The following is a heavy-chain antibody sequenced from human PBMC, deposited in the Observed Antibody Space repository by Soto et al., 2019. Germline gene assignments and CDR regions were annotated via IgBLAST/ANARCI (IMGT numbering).Heavy chain of an antibody. Sequence: SETLSLPCAVSGGSFTSNNWWTWVRQPPGQGLEWIGEIYRTGSTNYNPSLKSRVTISLDESENQFSLKVTSLTAADTAVYYCASRDPGTSVDYWGQGTLVTVSS. J-gene: IGHJ4*02. CDR1: GGSFTSNNW. D-gene: IGHD1-7*01. CDR2: IYRTGST. CDR3: ASRDPGTSVDY. V-gene: IGHV4-4*02.